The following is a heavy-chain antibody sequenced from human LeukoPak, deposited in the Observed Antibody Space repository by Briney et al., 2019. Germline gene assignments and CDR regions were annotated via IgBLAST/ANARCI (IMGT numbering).Heavy chain of an antibody. J-gene: IGHJ4*02. CDR1: GYTFTSYG. CDR2: IIPIFGTA. V-gene: IGHV1-69*05. Sequence: GASVKVSCKASGYTFTSYGISWARQAPGQGLEWMGGIIPIFGTANYAQKFQGRVTITTDESTSTAYMELSSLRSEDTAVYYCATHNWNGNFDYWGQGTLVTVSS. D-gene: IGHD1-1*01. CDR3: ATHNWNGNFDY.